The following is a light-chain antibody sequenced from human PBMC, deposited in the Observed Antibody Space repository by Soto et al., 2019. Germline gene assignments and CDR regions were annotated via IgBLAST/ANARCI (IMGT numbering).Light chain of an antibody. CDR1: QSISGS. CDR2: GAS. J-gene: IGKJ5*01. CDR3: QQGFNTPIT. Sequence: DIQMTQSPSSLSASVGDRVTITCRASQSISGSLNWYQQQPGKPPKPLIFGASRLHSGVPSRFSGGGSGTDFTLTISSLQPEDFATYYCQQGFNTPITFGQGTRLEIK. V-gene: IGKV1-39*01.